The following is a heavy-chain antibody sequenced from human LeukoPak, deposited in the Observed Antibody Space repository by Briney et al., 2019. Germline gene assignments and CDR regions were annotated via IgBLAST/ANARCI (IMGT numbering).Heavy chain of an antibody. D-gene: IGHD3-22*01. V-gene: IGHV3-48*03. CDR1: GFTFSSYE. Sequence: TGGSLRLSCAASGFTFSSYEMNWVRQAPGKGLEWVSYISSSGSTIYYADSVKGRFTISRDNAKNSLYLQMNSLRAEDTAVYYCARESYYDSSGYDDYWGQGTLVTVSS. CDR2: ISSSGSTI. CDR3: ARESYYDSSGYDDY. J-gene: IGHJ4*02.